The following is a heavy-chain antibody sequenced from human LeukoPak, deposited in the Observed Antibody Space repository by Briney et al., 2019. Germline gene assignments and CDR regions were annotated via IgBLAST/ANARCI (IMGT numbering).Heavy chain of an antibody. CDR3: ARLWPNYYDSSGYFDY. CDR2: IYHSGST. D-gene: IGHD3-22*01. V-gene: IGHV4-4*02. Sequence: PSGTLSLTCAVSGGSISSSNWWSWVRQPPGKGLEWIGEIYHSGSTNYNPSLKSRVTISVDKSKNQFSLKLSSVTAADTAVYYCARLWPNYYDSSGYFDYWGQGTLVTVSS. J-gene: IGHJ4*02. CDR1: GGSISSSNW.